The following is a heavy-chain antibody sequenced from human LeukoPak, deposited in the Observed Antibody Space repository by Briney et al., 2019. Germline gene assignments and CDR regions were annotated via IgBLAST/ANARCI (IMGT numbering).Heavy chain of an antibody. Sequence: SETLSLTCNVSGDSITRSRYCWDWIRQPPGMGREWIVGICDSGSAYYNPSLKSRVTISVDTSHNQFSLKVTSVTAADTAVYFCARTFCDSTGCYRAFQNWGQGTLIIVSS. V-gene: IGHV4-39*01. D-gene: IGHD2-2*02. J-gene: IGHJ1*01. CDR3: ARTFCDSTGCYRAFQN. CDR1: GDSITRSRYC. CDR2: ICDSGSA.